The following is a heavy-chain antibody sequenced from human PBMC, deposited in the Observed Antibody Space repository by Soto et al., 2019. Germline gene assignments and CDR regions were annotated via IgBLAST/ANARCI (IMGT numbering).Heavy chain of an antibody. D-gene: IGHD3-10*01. Sequence: QVQLQESGPGLVKPSETLSLTCTVSGDSISRYYWSWIRLSPGKGMEWIGYIYYSGETNYNPSVKSRVTISVYRTKNKFSMRLSSVTAADTALYYCARDQGGEFLKGSGMDVWGHGTTVTVSS. CDR3: ARDQGGEFLKGSGMDV. J-gene: IGHJ6*02. CDR2: IYYSGET. V-gene: IGHV4-59*01. CDR1: GDSISRYY.